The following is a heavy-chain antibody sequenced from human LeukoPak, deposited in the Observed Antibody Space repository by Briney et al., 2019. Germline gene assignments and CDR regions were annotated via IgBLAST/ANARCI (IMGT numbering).Heavy chain of an antibody. D-gene: IGHD4-17*01. J-gene: IGHJ4*02. CDR2: IRPYNDDT. V-gene: IGHV1-18*04. CDR1: GYTFSSYA. Sequence: GASAKVSCKTSGYTFSSYAITWLRQTPGQGLEWMGWIRPYNDDTNYAQNFQARVAMTADTSTKTVYMELRSLTSDDTAVYFCAREGSYGDYLTLDYWGQGTLVTVSS. CDR3: AREGSYGDYLTLDY.